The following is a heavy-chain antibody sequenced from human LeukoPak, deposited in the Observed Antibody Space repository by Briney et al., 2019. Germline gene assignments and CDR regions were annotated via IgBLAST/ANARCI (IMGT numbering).Heavy chain of an antibody. CDR2: INHSGST. CDR1: GGSFSGYY. Sequence: SETLSLTCAVYGGSFSGYYWSWIRQPPGKGLEWVGEINHSGSTNYSPSLKSRVTMSLETSKNQLSLKLSSVTAADTAVYYCARGTLNYSGYDYMDFDYWGQGTLVTVSS. J-gene: IGHJ4*02. CDR3: ARGTLNYSGYDYMDFDY. V-gene: IGHV4-34*01. D-gene: IGHD5-12*01.